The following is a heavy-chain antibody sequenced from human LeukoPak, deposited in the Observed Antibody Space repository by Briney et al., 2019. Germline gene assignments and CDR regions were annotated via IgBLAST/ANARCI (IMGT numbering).Heavy chain of an antibody. CDR2: IYYSGST. V-gene: IGHV4-59*01. CDR1: GGSLSSYY. Sequence: SGTLSLTCTVSGGSLSSYYWSWIRQPPGKGLEWIGYIYYSGSTNYNPSLMSRGTISVDTSKTQFSLKLSSVTAADTAVYYCARTGIAVAGQPFDYWGQGTLVTVSS. CDR3: ARTGIAVAGQPFDY. J-gene: IGHJ4*02. D-gene: IGHD6-19*01.